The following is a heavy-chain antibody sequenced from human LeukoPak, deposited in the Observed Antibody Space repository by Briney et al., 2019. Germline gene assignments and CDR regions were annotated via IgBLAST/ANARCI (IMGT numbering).Heavy chain of an antibody. CDR2: MNPNSSNT. Sequence: ASVKVSCEASGYTFTSYDINWVRQATGRGLEWMGWMNPNSSNTGYAQKFQGRVTMTRNTSISTAYMELSSLRSEDTAVYYCARGSWRDCSGGSCSYYFDYWGQGTLVTVSS. CDR1: GYTFTSYD. V-gene: IGHV1-8*01. CDR3: ARGSWRDCSGGSCSYYFDY. J-gene: IGHJ4*02. D-gene: IGHD2-15*01.